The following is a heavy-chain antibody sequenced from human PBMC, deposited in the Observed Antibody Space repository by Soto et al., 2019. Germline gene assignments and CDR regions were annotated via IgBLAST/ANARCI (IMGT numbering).Heavy chain of an antibody. CDR3: AKDRHILTGYYSAFDY. D-gene: IGHD3-9*01. CDR1: GFTFSSYG. V-gene: IGHV3-30*18. J-gene: IGHJ4*02. Sequence: QVQLVESGGGVVQPGRSLRLSCAASGFTFSSYGMHWVRQAPGKGLEWVAVISYDGSNKYYADSVKGRFTISRDNSKNTLYLQMNSLRAEDTAVYYCAKDRHILTGYYSAFDYWGQGTLVTVSS. CDR2: ISYDGSNK.